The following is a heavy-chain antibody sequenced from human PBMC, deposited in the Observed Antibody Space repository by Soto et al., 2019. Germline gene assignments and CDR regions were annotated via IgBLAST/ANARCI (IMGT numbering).Heavy chain of an antibody. V-gene: IGHV4-34*01. Sequence: QVQLQQWGAGLLKPSEILSLTCAVYGGSFSGYYWSWIRQPPGKGLEWIGEINHSGSTNYNPSLKSRVTISVDTSKNQFSLKLSSVTAADTAVYYCARVTLMGYSYGSDYYGMDVWGQGTTVTVSS. CDR3: ARVTLMGYSYGSDYYGMDV. J-gene: IGHJ6*02. CDR2: INHSGST. D-gene: IGHD5-18*01. CDR1: GGSFSGYY.